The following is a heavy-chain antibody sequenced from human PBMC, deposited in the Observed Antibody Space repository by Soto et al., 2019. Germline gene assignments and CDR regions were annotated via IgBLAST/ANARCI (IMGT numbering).Heavy chain of an antibody. D-gene: IGHD3-16*02. CDR1: GYTFTGYY. CDR3: ARGGGGPRWGSIAY. V-gene: IGHV1-2*04. Sequence: VASVKVSCKASGYTFTGYYMHWVRQAPGQGLEWMGWINPNSGGTNYAQKFQGWVTMTRDTSISTAYMELSRLRSDDTAVYYCARGGGGPRWGSIAYWGQGSLVTVSA. J-gene: IGHJ4*02. CDR2: INPNSGGT.